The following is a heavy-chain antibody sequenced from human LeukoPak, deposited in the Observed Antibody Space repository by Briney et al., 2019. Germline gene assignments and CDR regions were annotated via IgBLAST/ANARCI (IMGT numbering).Heavy chain of an antibody. Sequence: GGSLRLSCAASGFTFNTYDMNWVRQAPGKGLEWVAFIRYDGTKKNYGDSVKGRFTISRDNSKNTLYLQMNSLRAEDTAVYYCAKVVRPTLNLFDYWGQGTLVTVSS. J-gene: IGHJ4*02. CDR1: GFTFNTYD. CDR2: IRYDGTKK. CDR3: AKVVRPTLNLFDY. V-gene: IGHV3-30*02. D-gene: IGHD1-26*01.